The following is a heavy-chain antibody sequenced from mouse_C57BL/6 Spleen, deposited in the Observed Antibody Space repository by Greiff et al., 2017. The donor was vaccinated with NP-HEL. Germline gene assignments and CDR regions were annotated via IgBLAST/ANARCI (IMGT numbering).Heavy chain of an antibody. CDR2: IYPGDGDT. J-gene: IGHJ4*01. V-gene: IGHV1-80*01. D-gene: IGHD1-1*01. CDR1: GYAFSSYW. Sequence: VQLKESGAELVKPGASVKISCKASGYAFSSYWMNWVKQRPGKGLEWIGQIYPGDGDTNYNGKFKGKATLTADKSSSTAYMQLSSLTSEDSAVYFCARTIYYYGSRGDAMDYWGQGTSVTVSS. CDR3: ARTIYYYGSRGDAMDY.